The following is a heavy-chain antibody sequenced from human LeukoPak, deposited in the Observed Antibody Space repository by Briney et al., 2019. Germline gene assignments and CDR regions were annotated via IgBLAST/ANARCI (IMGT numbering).Heavy chain of an antibody. D-gene: IGHD3-9*01. V-gene: IGHV3-21*04. Sequence: GSLRLSCAASGFTFSSYSMNWVRQAPGKGLEWVSSISSSGSTIYYADSVKGRFTISRDNAKNSLYLQMNSLRAEDTAVYYCAREAGILTGYLDYWGQGTLVTVSS. CDR1: GFTFSSYS. CDR3: AREAGILTGYLDY. J-gene: IGHJ4*02. CDR2: ISSSGSTI.